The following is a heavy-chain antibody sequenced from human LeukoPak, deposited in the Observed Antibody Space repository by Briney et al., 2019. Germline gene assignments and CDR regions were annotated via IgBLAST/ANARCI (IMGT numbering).Heavy chain of an antibody. Sequence: KPSETLSLTCAVSGDYISSSSYYWGWIRQSPGTGLEWIGDIYHSGRTYYNPSLKSRVAISIDTSKNQFSLRLRSMTAADTAVFYCARRRYYDSTGYFEWGRGTLVTASS. CDR1: GDYISSSSYY. CDR2: IYHSGRT. CDR3: ARRRYYDSTGYFE. J-gene: IGHJ1*01. V-gene: IGHV4-39*01. D-gene: IGHD3-22*01.